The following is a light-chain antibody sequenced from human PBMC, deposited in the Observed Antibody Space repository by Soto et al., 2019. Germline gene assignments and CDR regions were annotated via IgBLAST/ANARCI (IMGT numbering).Light chain of an antibody. CDR3: ASYAGNNNFVL. V-gene: IGLV2-8*01. CDR2: EVT. J-gene: IGLJ2*01. CDR1: SSDVGAYDY. Sequence: QSVLAQPPSASGSPGQSVTISCTGTSSDVGAYDYVSWYQQHPGKAPKLVISEVTERPSGVPERFSGSKSGNTASLTVSGLQAEDEAAYYCASYAGNNNFVLFGGGTKLTVL.